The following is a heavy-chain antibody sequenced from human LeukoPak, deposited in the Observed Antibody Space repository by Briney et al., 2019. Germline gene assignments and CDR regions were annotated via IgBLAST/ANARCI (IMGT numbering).Heavy chain of an antibody. V-gene: IGHV4-61*01. CDR2: IYYSGST. J-gene: IGHJ5*02. CDR3: VRGVREQQLVYNWFDP. D-gene: IGHD6-13*01. CDR1: GGSVTYTNYY. Sequence: SETLSLTCTVSGGSVTYTNYYWSWIRQPPGKGLEWIGYIYYSGSTNYNPSLKSRVTISVEMSKNQFSLKLSSVTAADTAVYYCVRGVREQQLVYNWFDPWGQGTLVTVSS.